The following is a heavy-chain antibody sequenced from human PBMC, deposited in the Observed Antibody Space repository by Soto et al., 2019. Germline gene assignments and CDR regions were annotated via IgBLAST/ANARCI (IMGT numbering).Heavy chain of an antibody. CDR3: ARDGYDGSGSPYPAY. J-gene: IGHJ4*02. Sequence: SETLSLTCSVSGVSISSSSHYWGWIRQAPGKGLEWIGYIYYLGSTDYNPSLKSRVTISVDTSKRQFSLRLTSVTAADTAVYYCARDGYDGSGSPYPAYWGPGTQVTVSS. CDR1: GVSISSSSHY. CDR2: IYYLGST. V-gene: IGHV4-61*01. D-gene: IGHD3-10*01.